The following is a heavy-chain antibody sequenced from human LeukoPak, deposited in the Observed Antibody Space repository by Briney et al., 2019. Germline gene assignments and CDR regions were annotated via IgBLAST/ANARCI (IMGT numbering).Heavy chain of an antibody. CDR3: AREATYYDFWSGHSGADYFDY. Sequence: ASVKVSCKASGYTFTSYYMHWVRQAPGQGLEWMEIINPSGGSTSYAQKFQGRVTMTRDTSTSTVYMELSSLRSEDTAVYYCAREATYYDFWSGHSGADYFDYWGQGTLVTVSS. V-gene: IGHV1-46*01. CDR1: GYTFTSYY. J-gene: IGHJ4*02. CDR2: INPSGGST. D-gene: IGHD3-3*01.